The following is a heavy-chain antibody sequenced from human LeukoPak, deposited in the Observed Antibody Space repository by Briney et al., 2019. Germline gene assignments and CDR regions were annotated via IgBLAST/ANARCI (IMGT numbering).Heavy chain of an antibody. D-gene: IGHD3-3*01. Sequence: PGGSLRLSCAASGFTFDDYAMHWVRHAPGKGLEWVSGISWNSGSIGYADSVKGRFTISRDNAKNSLYLQMNSLRDEDTAVYYCARSPRFLEWLLYAWFDPWGQGTLVTVSS. CDR2: ISWNSGSI. CDR3: ARSPRFLEWLLYAWFDP. V-gene: IGHV3-9*01. J-gene: IGHJ5*02. CDR1: GFTFDDYA.